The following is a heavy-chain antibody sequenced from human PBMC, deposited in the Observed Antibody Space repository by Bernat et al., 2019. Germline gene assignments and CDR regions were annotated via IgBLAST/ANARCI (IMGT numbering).Heavy chain of an antibody. Sequence: EVQLVESGGGLVKPGGSLRLSCAASGFTFSSYSMNWVRQAPGKGLEWVSYISSSSSYIYYADSVKGRFTISRDNAKNSLYLQMNSLRAEDTAVYYCARDGCSGGSCSPSGYWGQGTLVTVSS. CDR1: GFTFSSYS. CDR2: ISSSSSYI. CDR3: ARDGCSGGSCSPSGY. V-gene: IGHV3-21*05. D-gene: IGHD2-15*01. J-gene: IGHJ4*02.